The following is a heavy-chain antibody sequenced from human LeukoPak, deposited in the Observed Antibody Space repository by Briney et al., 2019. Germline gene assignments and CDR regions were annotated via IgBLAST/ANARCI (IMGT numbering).Heavy chain of an antibody. CDR1: GDSIITYY. D-gene: IGHD3-10*01. J-gene: IGHJ4*02. Sequence: SETLSLTCSVSGDSIITYYWSWIRQPAGEGLEWIGRIYSTGSTNYNPSLKSRVAMSVDTSKNQFSLKLSSVTAADTAVYYCARDAGNYRSGGLDYWGQGTLVTVSS. CDR3: ARDAGNYRSGGLDY. CDR2: IYSTGST. V-gene: IGHV4-4*07.